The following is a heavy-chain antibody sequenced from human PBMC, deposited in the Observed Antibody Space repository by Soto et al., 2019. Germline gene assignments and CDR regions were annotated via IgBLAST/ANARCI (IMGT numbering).Heavy chain of an antibody. J-gene: IGHJ4*02. CDR1: GFTFSSYA. CDR2: ISGSGGST. D-gene: IGHD3-22*01. CDR3: AKDQVSWYYYDSSGYISY. Sequence: PGGSLRLSCAASGFTFSSYAMSWVRQAPGKGLEWVSAISGSGGSTYYADSVKGRFTISRDNSKNTLYLQMNSLRAEDTAVYYCAKDQVSWYYYDSSGYISYWGQGTLVTVSS. V-gene: IGHV3-23*01.